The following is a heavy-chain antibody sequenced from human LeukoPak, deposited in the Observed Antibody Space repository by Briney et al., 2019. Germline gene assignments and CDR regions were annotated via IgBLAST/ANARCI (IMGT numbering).Heavy chain of an antibody. V-gene: IGHV3-33*06. CDR3: AKPTRGSGSFLIDF. D-gene: IGHD1-26*01. Sequence: GGSLRLSCAASGFTFSSYVMHWARQAPGKGLEWVAVIWDDGSSKYYGDSVKGRFTISRDNSKNTLYLQMNSLRAEDTAVYYCAKPTRGSGSFLIDFWGQGTLVTVSS. J-gene: IGHJ4*02. CDR2: IWDDGSSK. CDR1: GFTFSSYV.